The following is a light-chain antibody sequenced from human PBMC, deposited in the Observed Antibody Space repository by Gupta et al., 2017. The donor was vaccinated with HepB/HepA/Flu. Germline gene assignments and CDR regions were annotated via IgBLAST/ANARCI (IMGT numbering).Light chain of an antibody. CDR2: DDR. V-gene: IGLV3-21*02. Sequence: SSVLTQPPSVSLAPGQAARITCGGTNIGGRSVHWYQHMSGQAPVLVVYDDRERPSGSPERVSGSNSGDTATLTISGVEGGEEADYYCQVWDHTGDSPVIFGGGTKLTVL. CDR1: NIGGRS. CDR3: QVWDHTGDSPVI. J-gene: IGLJ2*01.